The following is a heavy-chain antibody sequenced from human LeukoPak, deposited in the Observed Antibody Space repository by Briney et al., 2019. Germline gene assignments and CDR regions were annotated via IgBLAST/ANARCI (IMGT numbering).Heavy chain of an antibody. CDR2: IYPGDSDT. CDR1: GYTFTTYW. Sequence: GESLKISCKDSGYTFTTYWIGWVRQMPGKGLEWMGIIYPGDSDTRYSPSFYGLVTISVDKSINTAYLQWSSLKASDTAMYYCAAIYYDYAWGTYRPTDYWGQGTLVTVSS. CDR3: AAIYYDYAWGTYRPTDY. D-gene: IGHD3-16*02. J-gene: IGHJ4*02. V-gene: IGHV5-51*01.